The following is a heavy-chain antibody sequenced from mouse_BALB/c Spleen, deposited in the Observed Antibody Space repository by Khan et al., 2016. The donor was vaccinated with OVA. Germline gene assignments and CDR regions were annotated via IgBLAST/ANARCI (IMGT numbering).Heavy chain of an antibody. V-gene: IGHV1S136*01. CDR2: IYPFSDAT. J-gene: IGHJ3*01. Sequence: VQLQQSGPELVKPGASVKMSCKASGYTFTSYVIHWVKQRPGQGLEWIGYIYPFSDATKYSDKFKGKATLTSDKSSSTAYMELSSLTSNTSAVAYWASYCGIRFVYWGHGTLVTVSA. D-gene: IGHD1-1*02. CDR3: ASYCGIRFVY. CDR1: GYTFTSYV.